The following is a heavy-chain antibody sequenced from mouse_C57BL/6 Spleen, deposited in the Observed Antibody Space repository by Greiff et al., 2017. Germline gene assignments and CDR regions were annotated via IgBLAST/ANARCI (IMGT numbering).Heavy chain of an antibody. J-gene: IGHJ2*01. CDR1: GFTFSSYG. D-gene: IGHD2-3*01. CDR2: ISSGGSYT. V-gene: IGHV5-6*01. Sequence: EVMLVESGGDLVKPGGSLKLSCAASGFTFSSYGMSWVRPTPDKRLEWVATISSGGSYTYYPDSVKGRFTISRDNAKNTLYLQMSSLKSEDTAMYYCARHDGYLGYWGQGTTLTVSS. CDR3: ARHDGYLGY.